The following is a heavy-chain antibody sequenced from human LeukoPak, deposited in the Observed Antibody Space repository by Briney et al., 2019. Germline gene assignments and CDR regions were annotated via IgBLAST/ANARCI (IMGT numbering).Heavy chain of an antibody. V-gene: IGHV3-9*01. J-gene: IGHJ4*02. D-gene: IGHD2-21*01. CDR2: ISWNSGSI. CDR3: AKERPSIPSNYYFDY. CDR1: GFTFDDYA. Sequence: PGRSLRLSCAASGFTFDDYAMHWVRQAPGKGLEWVSGISWNSGSIGYADSVKGRFTISRDNSKNTLYLQMNSLRAEDTAVYYCAKERPSIPSNYYFDYWGQGTLVTVSS.